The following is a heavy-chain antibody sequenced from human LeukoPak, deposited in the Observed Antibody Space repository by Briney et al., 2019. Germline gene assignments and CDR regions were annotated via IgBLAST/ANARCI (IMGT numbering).Heavy chain of an antibody. CDR2: VSFDANNI. J-gene: IGHJ4*02. D-gene: IGHD2-2*01. V-gene: IGHV3-30-3*01. CDR1: GFTFSSYA. Sequence: GGSLRLSCAASGFTFSSYAMHWVRQAPGKGLEWVAVVSFDANNIYYADSVKGRFTISRDNSKNTLYLQMNSLRADDTAMYYCARGCGRASCPYYFDLWGQGTLATVSS. CDR3: ARGCGRASCPYYFDL.